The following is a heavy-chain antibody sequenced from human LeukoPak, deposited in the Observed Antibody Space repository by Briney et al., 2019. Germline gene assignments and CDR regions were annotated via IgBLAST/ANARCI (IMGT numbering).Heavy chain of an antibody. V-gene: IGHV1-46*01. J-gene: IGHJ6*03. CDR1: GGAFSSYA. Sequence: ASVKVSCKASGGAFSSYAISWVRQAPGQGLEWMGINNPGGGTVVHGQKFQGRVSMTRDMSTSTVYMELSSLTSEDTAVYYCASDGIEGDYYYMDVWGRGTTVTVSS. D-gene: IGHD1-14*01. CDR2: NNPGGGTV. CDR3: ASDGIEGDYYYMDV.